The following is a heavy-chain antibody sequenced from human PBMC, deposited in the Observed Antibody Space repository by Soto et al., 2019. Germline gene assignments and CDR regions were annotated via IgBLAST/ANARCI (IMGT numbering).Heavy chain of an antibody. D-gene: IGHD1-26*01. V-gene: IGHV4-4*07. J-gene: IGHJ5*02. CDR2: IYTSGST. Sequence: KPSETLSLTCTVSGGSISSYYWSWIRQPAGKGLEWIGRIYTSGSTNYNPSLKSRVTMSVDTSKNQFSLKLSSVTAADTAVYYCARSLYDGSYEWFDPWGQGTLVTVSS. CDR1: GGSISSYY. CDR3: ARSLYDGSYEWFDP.